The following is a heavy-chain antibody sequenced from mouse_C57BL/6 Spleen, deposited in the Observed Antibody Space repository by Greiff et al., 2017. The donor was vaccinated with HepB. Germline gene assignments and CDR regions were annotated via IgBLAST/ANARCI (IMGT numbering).Heavy chain of an antibody. V-gene: IGHV3-6*01. CDR1: GYSITSGYY. Sequence: EVKLQESGPGLVKPSQSLSLTCSVTGYSITSGYYWNWIRQFPGNKLEWMGYISYDGSNNYNPSLKNRISITRDTSKNQCFLKLNSVTTEDTATYYCARDLGYYFDYWGQGTTLTVSS. CDR2: ISYDGSN. J-gene: IGHJ2*01. D-gene: IGHD3-1*01. CDR3: ARDLGYYFDY.